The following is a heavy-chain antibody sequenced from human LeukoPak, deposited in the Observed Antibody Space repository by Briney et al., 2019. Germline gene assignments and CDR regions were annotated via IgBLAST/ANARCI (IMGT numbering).Heavy chain of an antibody. CDR3: ARMSSHCSGGSCYAVFDH. D-gene: IGHD2-15*01. CDR1: GGSISSYY. CDR2: IYTSGST. J-gene: IGHJ4*02. Sequence: SETLSLTCTVSGGSISSYYWSWIRQPAGKGLEWIGRIYTSGSTNYNPSLKSRVTMSVDTSKNQFSLKLSSVTAADTAVYYCARMSSHCSGGSCYAVFDHWGQGTLATVSS. V-gene: IGHV4-4*07.